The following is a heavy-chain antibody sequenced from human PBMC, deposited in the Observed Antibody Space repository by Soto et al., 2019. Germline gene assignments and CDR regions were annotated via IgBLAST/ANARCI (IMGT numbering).Heavy chain of an antibody. J-gene: IGHJ3*02. CDR3: ARDGTDDAFDI. Sequence: GALRLSCAASGFTFSGYWMSWVRQAPGKGLEWVAKIKHDGSEKFYVNSVEGRFTISRDSTKNSLYLQMNSLRAADTAVYYCARDGTDDAFDIWGQGTMVTVSS. CDR2: IKHDGSEK. V-gene: IGHV3-7*03. CDR1: GFTFSGYW.